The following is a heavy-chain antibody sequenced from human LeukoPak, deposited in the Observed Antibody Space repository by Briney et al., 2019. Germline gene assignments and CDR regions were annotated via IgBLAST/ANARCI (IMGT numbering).Heavy chain of an antibody. D-gene: IGHD3-22*01. V-gene: IGHV1-8*01. J-gene: IGHJ5*02. CDR3: ARVPAQYYYDSSGYYGSDWFDP. CDR1: GYTFTSYD. CDR2: VNPNSGNT. Sequence: ASVKVSCKASGYTFTSYDINWVRQATGQGLEWMGWVNPNSGNTGYAQKFQGRVTMTRNTSISTAYMELSSLRSEDTAVYYCARVPAQYYYDSSGYYGSDWFDPWGQGTLVTVSS.